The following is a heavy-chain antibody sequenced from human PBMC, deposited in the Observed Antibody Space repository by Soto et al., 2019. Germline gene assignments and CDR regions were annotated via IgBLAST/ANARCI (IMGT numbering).Heavy chain of an antibody. CDR3: ARDGSRYDSSGYNSH. V-gene: IGHV1-69*08. CDR1: GDTFSSYT. J-gene: IGHJ4*02. Sequence: QVQLVQSGAEVKKPGSSVKVSCKASGDTFSSYTISWVRQAPGQGLEWMGRIIPILGIANYAQKFQGRVTITADKSTSTAYMELSSLRSEDTAVYYCARDGSRYDSSGYNSHWGQGTLVTVSS. D-gene: IGHD3-22*01. CDR2: IIPILGIA.